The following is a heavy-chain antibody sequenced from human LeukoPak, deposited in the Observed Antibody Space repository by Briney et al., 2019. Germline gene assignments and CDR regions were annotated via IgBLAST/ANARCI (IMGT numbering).Heavy chain of an antibody. CDR1: GYTFTSYD. Sequence: ASVKVSCKASGYTFTSYDINWVRQATGQGLEWMGWISAYNGNTNYAQKLQGRVTMTTDTSTSTAYMELRSLRSDDTAVYYCARLYGSGSYLNGDYYYYGMDVWGKGTTVTVSS. J-gene: IGHJ6*04. D-gene: IGHD3-10*01. V-gene: IGHV1-18*01. CDR3: ARLYGSGSYLNGDYYYYGMDV. CDR2: ISAYNGNT.